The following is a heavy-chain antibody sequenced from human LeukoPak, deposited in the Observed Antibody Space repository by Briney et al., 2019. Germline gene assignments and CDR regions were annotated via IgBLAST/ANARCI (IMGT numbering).Heavy chain of an antibody. D-gene: IGHD3-22*01. Sequence: SETLSLTCTVSGGSISSYYWSWIRQPPGKGLEWIGYIYYSGSTNYNPSLKSRVTISVDTSKNQFSLKLSSVTAADTAVYYCATYYYDSSGYYYFDYWGQGTLVTVSS. CDR1: GGSISSYY. CDR2: IYYSGST. V-gene: IGHV4-59*01. J-gene: IGHJ4*02. CDR3: ATYYYDSSGYYYFDY.